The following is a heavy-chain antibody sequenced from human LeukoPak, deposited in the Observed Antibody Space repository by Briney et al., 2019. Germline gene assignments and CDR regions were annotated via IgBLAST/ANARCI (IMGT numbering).Heavy chain of an antibody. CDR3: ARDSYDFWSGLLPY. Sequence: GGSLRLSCAASGFTFSSYSMNWVRRAPGKGLEWVSSISSSSSYIYYADSVKGRFTISRDNAKNSLYLQMNSLRAEDTAVYYCARDSYDFWSGLLPYWGQGILVTVSS. V-gene: IGHV3-21*01. CDR1: GFTFSSYS. J-gene: IGHJ4*02. CDR2: ISSSSSYI. D-gene: IGHD3-3*01.